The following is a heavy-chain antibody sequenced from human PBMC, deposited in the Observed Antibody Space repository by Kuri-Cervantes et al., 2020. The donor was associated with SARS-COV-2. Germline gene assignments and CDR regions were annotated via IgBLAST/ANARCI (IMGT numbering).Heavy chain of an antibody. Sequence: SETLSLTCTVSGGSISSYYWSWIRQPPGKGLEWIGYIYYSGSTNYNPSLKSRVTISVDTSKNQFSLKLSSVTAADTAVYYCARGYCSSTSCYDAFDIWGQGTMVTVSS. V-gene: IGHV4-59*12. CDR3: ARGYCSSTSCYDAFDI. J-gene: IGHJ3*02. CDR1: GGSISSYY. CDR2: IYYSGST. D-gene: IGHD2-2*01.